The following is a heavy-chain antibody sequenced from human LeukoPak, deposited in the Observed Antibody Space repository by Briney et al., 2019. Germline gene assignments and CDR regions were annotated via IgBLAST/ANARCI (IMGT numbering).Heavy chain of an antibody. CDR1: GFTFSDYG. CDR2: ISDGGSIT. D-gene: IGHD6-25*01. J-gene: IGHJ4*02. CDR3: ARAGPGSLDY. Sequence: GGTLRLSCAASGFTFSDYGMSWVRQAPGKGLEWVSTISDGGSITYYADSVKGRFTISRDNAKNSLYLQMNSLRAEDTAVYYCARAGPGSLDYWGQGTLVTVSS. V-gene: IGHV3-11*01.